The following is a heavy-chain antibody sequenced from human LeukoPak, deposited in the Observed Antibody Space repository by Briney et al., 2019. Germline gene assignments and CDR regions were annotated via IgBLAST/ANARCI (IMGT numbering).Heavy chain of an antibody. Sequence: GGSLRLSCAVSGFTFSSYWMSWVRQAPGKGLEWVANIKQDGSEKYYVDSVKGRFTISRDNAKNSLYLQMNSLRAEDTAVYYCARDYRGYRAPYYFDYWGQGTLVTVPS. CDR2: IKQDGSEK. V-gene: IGHV3-7*01. CDR3: ARDYRGYRAPYYFDY. J-gene: IGHJ4*02. CDR1: GFTFSSYW. D-gene: IGHD2-15*01.